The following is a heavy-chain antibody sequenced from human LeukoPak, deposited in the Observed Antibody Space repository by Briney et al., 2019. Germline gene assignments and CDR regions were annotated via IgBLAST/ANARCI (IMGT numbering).Heavy chain of an antibody. D-gene: IGHD3-22*01. V-gene: IGHV3-21*01. Sequence: GGSLRLSCAASGFTFSSYSMNWVRQAPGKGLEWVSSISSSSSYIYYADSVKGRFTISRDNAKNSLYLQMNSLRAEDTAVYYCARSHRKTYYYDSSGYCYHWGQGTLVTVS. CDR2: ISSSSSYI. J-gene: IGHJ5*02. CDR3: ARSHRKTYYYDSSGYCYH. CDR1: GFTFSSYS.